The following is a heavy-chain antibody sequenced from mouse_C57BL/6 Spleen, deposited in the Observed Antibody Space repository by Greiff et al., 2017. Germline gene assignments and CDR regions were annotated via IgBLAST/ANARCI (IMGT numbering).Heavy chain of an antibody. CDR3: ARDRGDSNGFAY. CDR2: ISDGGSYT. D-gene: IGHD2-5*01. J-gene: IGHJ3*01. CDR1: GFTFSSYA. Sequence: EVQLVESGGGLVKPGGSLKLSCAASGFTFSSYAMSWVRQTPEKRLEWVATISDGGSYTYYPDNVKGRFTISRDNAKNNLYLQMSHLQSEDTAMYYCARDRGDSNGFAYWGQGTLVTVSA. V-gene: IGHV5-4*01.